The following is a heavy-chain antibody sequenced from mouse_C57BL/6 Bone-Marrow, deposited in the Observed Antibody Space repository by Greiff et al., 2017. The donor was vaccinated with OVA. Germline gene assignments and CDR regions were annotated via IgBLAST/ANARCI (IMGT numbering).Heavy chain of an antibody. Sequence: QVQLQQSGAELVRPGPSVKMSCKASGYTFTNYWIGWAKQRPGHGLEWIGDIYPGGGYTNYNEKFKGKATLTADKSSSTAYMQFSSLTSEDSAIYYCATYDYDGYWYFDVWGTGTTVTVSS. V-gene: IGHV1-63*01. CDR1: GYTFTNYW. D-gene: IGHD2-4*01. CDR2: IYPGGGYT. J-gene: IGHJ1*03. CDR3: ATYDYDGYWYFDV.